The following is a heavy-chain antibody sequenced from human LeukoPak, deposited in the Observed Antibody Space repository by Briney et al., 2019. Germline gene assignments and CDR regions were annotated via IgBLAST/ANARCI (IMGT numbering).Heavy chain of an antibody. CDR1: EFTFSNYA. CDR3: ATERAGTGYCFDY. J-gene: IGHJ4*02. CDR2: ISSNGDTT. V-gene: IGHV3-64*04. Sequence: GGSLRLSCSASEFTFSNYAMHWVRQAPGKGLEHVSAISSNGDTTYYADSVKGRFTISRDNAKNSLYLQMNSLRAEDTAVYYCATERAGTGYCFDYWGQGTLVTVSS. D-gene: IGHD1/OR15-1a*01.